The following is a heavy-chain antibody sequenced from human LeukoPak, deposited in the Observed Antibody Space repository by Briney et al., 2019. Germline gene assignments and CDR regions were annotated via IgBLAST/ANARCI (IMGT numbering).Heavy chain of an antibody. Sequence: GGTLRLSCAASGFTFSNYGMSWVRQAPGKGLEWVSAISGSGGSTYYADSVKGRFTISRDNSKNTLYLQMNSLRAEDTAVYYCAKSHHVTAIDYWGQGTLVTVSS. CDR1: GFTFSNYG. CDR2: ISGSGGST. V-gene: IGHV3-23*01. CDR3: AKSHHVTAIDY. J-gene: IGHJ4*02. D-gene: IGHD2-21*02.